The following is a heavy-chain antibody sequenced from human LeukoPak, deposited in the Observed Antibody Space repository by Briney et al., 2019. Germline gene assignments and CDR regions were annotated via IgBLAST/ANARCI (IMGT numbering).Heavy chain of an antibody. D-gene: IGHD1-1*01. CDR3: VRTAGRDGGI. Sequence: PGRSLILSCTASGFTFGDYAMSWVRQAPGKGLEWVGFIRSRPYGGTTEYAASVKGRFTISRDDSKSIAYLQMNSLRAEDTAVYYCVRTAGRDGGIWGQGTLVTVSS. V-gene: IGHV3-49*04. CDR2: IRSRPYGGTT. J-gene: IGHJ4*02. CDR1: GFTFGDYA.